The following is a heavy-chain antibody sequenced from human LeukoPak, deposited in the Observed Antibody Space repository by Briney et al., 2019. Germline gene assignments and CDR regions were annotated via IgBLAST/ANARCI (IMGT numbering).Heavy chain of an antibody. J-gene: IGHJ6*02. V-gene: IGHV4-59*01. Sequence: SETLSLTCTVSGGSISSYYWSWIRQPPGKGLEWIGYIYYSGSTNYNPSLKSRVTISVDTSKNQFSPKLSSVTAADTAVYYCARADGNYYYYGMDVWGQGTTVTVSS. CDR2: IYYSGST. CDR3: ARADGNYYYYGMDV. CDR1: GGSISSYY.